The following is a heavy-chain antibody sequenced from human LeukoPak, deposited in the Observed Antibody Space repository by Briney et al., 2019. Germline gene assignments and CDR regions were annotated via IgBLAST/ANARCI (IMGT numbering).Heavy chain of an antibody. D-gene: IGHD2-2*01. J-gene: IGHJ4*02. CDR3: ARESSTSCYDY. V-gene: IGHV4-39*07. CDR2: IYHSGST. Sequence: SQTLSLTCTVSGGSISSGSYYWSWIRQPPGKGLEWIGSIYHSGSTYYNPSLKSRVTISVDTSKNQFSLKLSSVTAADTAVYYCARESSTSCYDYWGQGTLVTVSS. CDR1: GGSISSGSYY.